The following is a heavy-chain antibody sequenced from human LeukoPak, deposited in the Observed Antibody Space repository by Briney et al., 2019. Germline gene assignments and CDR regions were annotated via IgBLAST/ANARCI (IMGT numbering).Heavy chain of an antibody. V-gene: IGHV1-69*05. CDR2: IIPIFGTA. CDR1: GGTFSSYA. J-gene: IGHJ4*02. Sequence: GASVKVSCKASGGTFSSYAISWVRQAPGQGLEWMGGIIPIFGTANYAQKFQGRVTITTDESTSTAYMKLSSLRAEDTAVYYCAKDPTMIVVVIGYFDYWGQGTLVTVSS. CDR3: AKDPTMIVVVIGYFDY. D-gene: IGHD3-22*01.